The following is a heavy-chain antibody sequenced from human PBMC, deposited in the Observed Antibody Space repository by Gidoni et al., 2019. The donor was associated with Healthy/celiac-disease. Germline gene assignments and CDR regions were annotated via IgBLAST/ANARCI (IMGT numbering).Heavy chain of an antibody. V-gene: IGHV3-30*04. D-gene: IGHD3-22*01. CDR1: GFTFRSYA. Sequence: QVQLVESGGGVVQPGRSLRLSCAASGFTFRSYAMHWVRQAPGKGLEWVAVISYDGSNKYYADSVKGRFTISRDNSKNTLYLQMNSLRAEDTAVYYCARAYYYYDSSGLRPRYAAFDIWGQGTMVTVSS. J-gene: IGHJ3*02. CDR2: ISYDGSNK. CDR3: ARAYYYYDSSGLRPRYAAFDI.